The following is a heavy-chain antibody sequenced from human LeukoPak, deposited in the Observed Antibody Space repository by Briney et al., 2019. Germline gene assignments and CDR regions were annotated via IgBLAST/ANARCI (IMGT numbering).Heavy chain of an antibody. CDR3: ARGSGYYYNY. CDR1: GFIFSNSN. CDR2: ISSGSSNV. J-gene: IGHJ4*02. V-gene: IGHV3-48*04. Sequence: GGSLRLSCAASGFIFSNSNMNWVRQAPGKGLEWVSYISSGSSNVYYADSVKGRFTISRDNPKNSLYLQMSSLSAEDTAVYYCARGSGYYYNYWGQGTLVTVFS. D-gene: IGHD3-22*01.